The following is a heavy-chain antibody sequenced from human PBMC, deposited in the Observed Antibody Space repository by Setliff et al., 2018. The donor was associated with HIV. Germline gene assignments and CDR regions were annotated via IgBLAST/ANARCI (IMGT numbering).Heavy chain of an antibody. V-gene: IGHV4-4*07. CDR1: GGSTSSYY. CDR3: ARRGRFMGWFDP. Sequence: SETLSLTCTVSGGSTSSYYWTWIRQPAGKGLEWIGRIGPIYTSGSTKYNPSLKSRVTMSVDTSKNHFTLRLSSVTVADTAVYYCARRGRFMGWFDPWGQGSLVTVSS. CDR2: IGPIYTSGST. D-gene: IGHD3-3*01. J-gene: IGHJ5*02.